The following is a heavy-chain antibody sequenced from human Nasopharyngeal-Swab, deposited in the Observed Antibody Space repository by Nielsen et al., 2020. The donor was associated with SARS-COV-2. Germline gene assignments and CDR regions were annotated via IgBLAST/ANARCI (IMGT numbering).Heavy chain of an antibody. CDR2: IIPIFGTA. D-gene: IGHD3-10*01. J-gene: IGHJ4*02. Sequence: WERQAPGQGLEWMGGIIPIFGTANYAQKFQGRVTITADKSTSTAYMELSSLRSEDTAVYYCAISPKGGYYGSGSYWGQGTLVTVSS. V-gene: IGHV1-69*06. CDR3: AISPKGGYYGSGSY.